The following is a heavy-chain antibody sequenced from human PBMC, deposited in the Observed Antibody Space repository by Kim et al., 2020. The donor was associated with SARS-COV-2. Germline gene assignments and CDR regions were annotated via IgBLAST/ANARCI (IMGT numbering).Heavy chain of an antibody. V-gene: IGHV4-34*01. Sequence: SETLSLTCAVYGGSFSGYYWSWIRQPPGKGLEWIGEINHSGSTNYNPSLKSRVTISVDTSKNQFSLKLSSVTAADTAVYYCARGGIRYFDWLLPNWFDPWGQGTLVTVSS. CDR1: GGSFSGYY. D-gene: IGHD3-9*01. CDR3: ARGGIRYFDWLLPNWFDP. J-gene: IGHJ5*02. CDR2: INHSGST.